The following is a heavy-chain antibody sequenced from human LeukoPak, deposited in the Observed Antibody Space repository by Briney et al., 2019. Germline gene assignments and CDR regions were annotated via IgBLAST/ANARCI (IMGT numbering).Heavy chain of an antibody. CDR1: GSTFSSYA. CDR2: ISGSGGST. CDR3: AKSSGIQLWLFFLY. D-gene: IGHD5-18*01. J-gene: IGHJ4*02. Sequence: GGSLRLSCAASGSTFSSYAMSWVRQAPGKGLEWVSAISGSGGSTYYADSVKGRFTISRDNSKNTLYLQMNSLRAEDTAVYYCAKSSGIQLWLFFLYWGQGTLVTVSS. V-gene: IGHV3-23*01.